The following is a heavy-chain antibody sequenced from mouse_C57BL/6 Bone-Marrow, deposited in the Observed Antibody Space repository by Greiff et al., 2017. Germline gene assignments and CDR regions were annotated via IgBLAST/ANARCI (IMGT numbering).Heavy chain of an antibody. Sequence: EVKVVESGGGLVQPGGSLSLSCAASGFTFTDYYMSWVRQPPGKALEWLGFIRNKANGYTTEYSASVKGRFTISRDNSQSILYLQMNALRAEDSATYYCARYPYYYGSSYLYYFDYWGQGTTLTVSS. D-gene: IGHD1-1*01. J-gene: IGHJ2*01. CDR3: ARYPYYYGSSYLYYFDY. V-gene: IGHV7-3*01. CDR2: IRNKANGYTT. CDR1: GFTFTDYY.